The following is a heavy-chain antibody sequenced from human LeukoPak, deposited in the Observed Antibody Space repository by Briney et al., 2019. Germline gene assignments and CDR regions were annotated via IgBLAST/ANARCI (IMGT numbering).Heavy chain of an antibody. V-gene: IGHV1-2*02. J-gene: IGHJ6*02. CDR1: GYTFTGYY. Sequence: ASVKVSCKASGYTFTGYYMHWVRQAPGQGLEWMGWINPNSGDTNYAQKFQGRVTMTRDTSISTAYVELSRLRSDDTAVYYCARDIGSAYRNGLYYCFGMDVWGQGTTVTVS. CDR3: ARDIGSAYRNGLYYCFGMDV. CDR2: INPNSGDT. D-gene: IGHD5-18*01.